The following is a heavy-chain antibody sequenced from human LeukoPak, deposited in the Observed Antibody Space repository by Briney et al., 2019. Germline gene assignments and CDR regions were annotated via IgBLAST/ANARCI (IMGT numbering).Heavy chain of an antibody. D-gene: IGHD2-21*02. CDR1: GGSISSGGYY. J-gene: IGHJ4*02. Sequence: SQTLCLTCTVSGGSISSGGYYWSWIRQHPGKGLEWIGYIYYSGSTYYNPSLKSRVTISVDTSKNQFSLKLSSVTAADTAVYYCARADVCGGDCSSFDYWGQGTLVTVSS. CDR3: ARADVCGGDCSSFDY. CDR2: IYYSGST. V-gene: IGHV4-31*03.